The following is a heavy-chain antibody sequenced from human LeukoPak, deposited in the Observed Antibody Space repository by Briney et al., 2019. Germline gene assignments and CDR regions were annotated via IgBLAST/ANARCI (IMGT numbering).Heavy chain of an antibody. CDR3: ARAGGYYYDSSGYPI. CDR2: IIPIFGTA. V-gene: IGHV1-69*05. CDR1: GGTFSSYA. Sequence: SVKVSCKASGGTFSSYAISWVRQAPGQGLEWMGGIIPIFGTANYAQKFQGRVTITTDESTSTAYMELSSLRSEDTAVYYCARAGGYYYDSSGYPIWGQGTLVTVSS. D-gene: IGHD3-22*01. J-gene: IGHJ4*02.